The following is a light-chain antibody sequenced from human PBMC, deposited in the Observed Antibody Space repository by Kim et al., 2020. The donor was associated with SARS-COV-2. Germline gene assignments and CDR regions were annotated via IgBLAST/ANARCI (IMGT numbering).Light chain of an antibody. CDR3: NSRDSNDNVV. Sequence: VALGQTVRITCQGDSLRSYYATWYQQKPGQAPILVIYGKNNRPSGIPDRFSGSSSGDTASLTSTGTQAGDEGDYYCNSRDSNDNVVFGGGTQLTVL. CDR1: SLRSYY. CDR2: GKN. V-gene: IGLV3-19*01. J-gene: IGLJ2*01.